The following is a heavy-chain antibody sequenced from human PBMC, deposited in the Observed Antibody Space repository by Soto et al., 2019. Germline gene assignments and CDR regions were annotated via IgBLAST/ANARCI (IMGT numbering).Heavy chain of an antibody. CDR1: GYTFTSYG. CDR2: ISAYNGNT. V-gene: IGHV1-18*04. D-gene: IGHD2-2*02. J-gene: IGHJ6*02. Sequence: ASVKVSCKASGYTFTSYGISRVRQAPGQGLEWMGWISAYNGNTNYAQKLQGRVTMTTDTSTSTAYMELRSLRSDDTAVYYCARDRDIVVVPAAISNYYYGMDVWGQGTTVTVS. CDR3: ARDRDIVVVPAAISNYYYGMDV.